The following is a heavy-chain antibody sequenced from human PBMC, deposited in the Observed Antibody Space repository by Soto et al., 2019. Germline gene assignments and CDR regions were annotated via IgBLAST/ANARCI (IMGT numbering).Heavy chain of an antibody. CDR3: AAALGCRSTSCTLDY. CDR2: IITVSGAA. D-gene: IGHD2-2*01. CDR1: GGTFGSYA. Sequence: QGQLVQSGAEVKKPGSSVKVSCKASGGTFGSYAFSWVRQAPGQGLEWMGGIITVSGAAHDAQKFQRRVTITADESTSRAYMEMSSQSPQDTAVYYCAAALGCRSTSCTLDYWGQGTPVIVSS. J-gene: IGHJ4*02. V-gene: IGHV1-69*01.